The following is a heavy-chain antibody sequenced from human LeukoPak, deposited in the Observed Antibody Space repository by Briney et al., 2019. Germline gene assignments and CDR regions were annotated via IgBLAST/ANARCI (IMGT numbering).Heavy chain of an antibody. V-gene: IGHV3-23*01. D-gene: IGHD4-17*01. Sequence: GGSLRLSCAAPGFTFRSYAMSRVRQAPGKGLEWVSAISGSGGSTYYADSVKGRFTISRDNPKNTLYLQMNSLRAEDMAVYYCAKDGQGYGDFNYWGQGTLVTVSS. CDR2: ISGSGGST. CDR1: GFTFRSYA. J-gene: IGHJ4*02. CDR3: AKDGQGYGDFNY.